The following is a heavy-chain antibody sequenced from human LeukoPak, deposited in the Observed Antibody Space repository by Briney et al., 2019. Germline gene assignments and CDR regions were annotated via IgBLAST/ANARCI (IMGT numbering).Heavy chain of an antibody. CDR3: ASGIAGDY. CDR1: GFVFRSYA. V-gene: IGHV3-23*01. CDR2: ISSSGGST. Sequence: GGSLRLSCAASGFVFRSYAMSWVRQAPGKGLEWVSGISSSGGSTYHADSVRGRFTISRDNSRNTLYLQMNSLRAEDTAVYYCASGIAGDYWGQGTLVTVSS. J-gene: IGHJ4*02. D-gene: IGHD6-13*01.